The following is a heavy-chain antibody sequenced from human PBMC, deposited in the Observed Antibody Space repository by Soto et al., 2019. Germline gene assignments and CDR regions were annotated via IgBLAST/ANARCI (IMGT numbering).Heavy chain of an antibody. D-gene: IGHD4-17*01. CDR3: AHKGYGDYPLDY. J-gene: IGHJ4*02. Sequence: QITLKESGPTLVKPTQTLTLTCTFSGFSLSTSGVGVGWIRQPPGKALEWLAVIYWDDTKHYNPSLKSRLSITKDTSKNQGVLTMTDVDPVDTATYYCAHKGYGDYPLDYWGQGTLVTVSS. CDR1: GFSLSTSGVG. CDR2: IYWDDTK. V-gene: IGHV2-5*02.